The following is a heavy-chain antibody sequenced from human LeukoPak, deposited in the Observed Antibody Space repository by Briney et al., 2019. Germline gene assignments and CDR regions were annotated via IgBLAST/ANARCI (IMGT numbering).Heavy chain of an antibody. D-gene: IGHD3-9*01. CDR3: ARGDGDDILTDPNGGFDY. J-gene: IGHJ4*02. CDR1: GGSISSSSYY. CDR2: IYTSGST. Sequence: PSETLSLTCTVSGGSISSSSYYWGWIRQPPGKGLEWIGRIYTSGSTNYNPSLKSRVTISVDTSKNQFSLKLSSVTAADTAVYYCARGDGDDILTDPNGGFDYWGQGTLVTVSS. V-gene: IGHV4-39*07.